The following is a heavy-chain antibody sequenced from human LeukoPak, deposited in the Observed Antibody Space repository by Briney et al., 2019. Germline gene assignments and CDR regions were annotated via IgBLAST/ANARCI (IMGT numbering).Heavy chain of an antibody. J-gene: IGHJ4*02. D-gene: IGHD1-1*01. Sequence: PGGSLRLSCAASGFTVSSNYMSWVRQAPGKGLEWVSYISSSSSTIYYADSVKGRFNISRDNAKNSLCLQMNSLRDEDTAVYYCARVGTTGIDFDYWGQGTLVTVSS. CDR2: ISSSSSTI. CDR3: ARVGTTGIDFDY. V-gene: IGHV3-48*02. CDR1: GFTVSSNY.